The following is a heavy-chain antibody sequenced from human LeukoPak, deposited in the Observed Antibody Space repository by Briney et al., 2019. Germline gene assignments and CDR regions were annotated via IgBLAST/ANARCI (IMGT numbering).Heavy chain of an antibody. Sequence: GESLKISCKGSGYSFTSYWIGWVRQMPGKGLEWMGIIYPGDSDTRYSPSFQGQVTISADKSISTAYLQWSSLKASDTAMYYCARRSLDYGDYGPKFDPWGQGTLVTVSS. CDR3: ARRSLDYGDYGPKFDP. J-gene: IGHJ5*02. D-gene: IGHD4-17*01. V-gene: IGHV5-51*01. CDR1: GYSFTSYW. CDR2: IYPGDSDT.